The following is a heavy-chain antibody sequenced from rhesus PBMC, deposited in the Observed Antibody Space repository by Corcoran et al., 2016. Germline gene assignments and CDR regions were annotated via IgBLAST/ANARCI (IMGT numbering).Heavy chain of an antibody. J-gene: IGHJ3*01. CDR1: GGSFSGYY. D-gene: IGHD4-29*01. Sequence: QVQLQESGPGLVKPSETLSLTCAVSGGSFSGYYWGWIRQPPGKGLGWIGYISGSSGSPDYTPSLKSRVTISTDTSKNQFSLKLRSVTAADTAVYYCARDQYGSNVDAFDFWGQGLRVTVSS. CDR3: ARDQYGSNVDAFDF. CDR2: ISGSSGSP. V-gene: IGHV4-165*01.